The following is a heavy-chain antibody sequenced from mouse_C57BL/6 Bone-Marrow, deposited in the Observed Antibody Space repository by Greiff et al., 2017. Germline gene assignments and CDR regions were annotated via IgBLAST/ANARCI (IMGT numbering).Heavy chain of an antibody. CDR1: GFTFSDYY. J-gene: IGHJ3*01. V-gene: IGHV5-12*01. CDR3: AREGRFPGWFAY. CDR2: ISNGGGSN. Sequence: EVQGVESGGGLVQPGGSLKLSCAASGFTFSDYYMYWVRQTPEKRLEWVAYISNGGGSNYYPDILKGRFTISRDNAKNTLYLQMSRLKSEDTAMYDCAREGRFPGWFAYWGQGTLVTVSA.